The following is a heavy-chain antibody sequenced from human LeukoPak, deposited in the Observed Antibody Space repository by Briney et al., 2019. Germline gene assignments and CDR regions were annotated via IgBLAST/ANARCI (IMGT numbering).Heavy chain of an antibody. J-gene: IGHJ4*02. V-gene: IGHV3-21*01. CDR2: ISSSSSYI. D-gene: IGHD5-12*01. CDR1: GFTFSSYS. Sequence: GGSLRLSCAASGFTFSSYSMDWVRQAPGKGLEWVSSISSSSSYIYYADSVKGRFTISRDNAKNSLYLQMNSLRAEDTAVYYCARARLVATTEPFDYWGQGTLVTVSS. CDR3: ARARLVATTEPFDY.